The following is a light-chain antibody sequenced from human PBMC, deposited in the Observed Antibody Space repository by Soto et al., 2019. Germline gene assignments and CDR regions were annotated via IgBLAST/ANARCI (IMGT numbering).Light chain of an antibody. V-gene: IGKV3-15*01. CDR3: QQYDNWPPIT. CDR2: GAS. J-gene: IGKJ5*01. CDR1: QSVSSN. Sequence: EVVMTQSPATLSVSPGERATLSCRFSQSVSSNLAWYQQKHGQAPRLLIYGASTRATGIPARFSGSGSGTEFTLTISSLQSEDFAVYYCQQYDNWPPITFGQGTRLEIK.